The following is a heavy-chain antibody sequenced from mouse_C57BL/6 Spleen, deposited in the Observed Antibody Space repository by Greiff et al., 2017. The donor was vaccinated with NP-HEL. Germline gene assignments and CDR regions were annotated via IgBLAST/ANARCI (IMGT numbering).Heavy chain of an antibody. CDR3: TRTSNDED. Sequence: VQLQQSGAELVRPGASVTLSCKASGYTFTDYEMHWVKQTPVHGLEWIGAIDPETGGTAYNQKFKGKAILTADKSSSTAYMELRSLTSEDSAVYYCTRTSNDEDWGQGTLVTVSA. CDR2: IDPETGGT. J-gene: IGHJ3*01. D-gene: IGHD2-12*01. CDR1: GYTFTDYE. V-gene: IGHV1-15*01.